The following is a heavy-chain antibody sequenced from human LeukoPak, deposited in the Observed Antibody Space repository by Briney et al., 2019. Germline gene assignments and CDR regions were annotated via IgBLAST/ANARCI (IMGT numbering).Heavy chain of an antibody. CDR3: ARESCSGGSCWSPGSLNWFDP. J-gene: IGHJ5*02. CDR1: GYTFTSYY. CDR2: INPSGGST. D-gene: IGHD2-15*01. Sequence: ASVKVSCKASGYTFTSYYMHWVRQAPGQGLEWMGIINPSGGSTSYAQKFQGRVTMTRDTSTSTVYTELSSLRSEDTAVYYCARESCSGGSCWSPGSLNWFDPWGQGTLVTVSS. V-gene: IGHV1-46*01.